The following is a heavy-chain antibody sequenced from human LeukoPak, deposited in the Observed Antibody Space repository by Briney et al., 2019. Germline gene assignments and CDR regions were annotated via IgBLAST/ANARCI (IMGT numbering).Heavy chain of an antibody. V-gene: IGHV3-7*01. CDR3: ARRGNGWYRAVYYFDY. D-gene: IGHD6-19*01. CDR1: GFTFSSYS. CDR2: IKQDGSEK. J-gene: IGHJ4*02. Sequence: GGSLRLSCAASGFTFSSYSMNWVRQAPGKGLKWVANIKQDGSEKYYVDSVKGRFTISRDNAKNSLYLQMNSLRAEDTAVYYCARRGNGWYRAVYYFDYWGQGTLVTVSS.